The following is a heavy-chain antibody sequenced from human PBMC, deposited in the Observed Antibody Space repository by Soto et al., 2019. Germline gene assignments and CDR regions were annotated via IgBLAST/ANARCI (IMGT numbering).Heavy chain of an antibody. CDR3: ARDRRGYSYDYYYGMDV. D-gene: IGHD5-18*01. Sequence: SETLSLTCTVSGGSISSYYWSWIRQPPGKGLEWIGYIYYSGSTNYNPSLKSRVTISVDTSKNQFSLKLSSVTAADTAVYYCARDRRGYSYDYYYGMDVWGQGTTVTVSS. J-gene: IGHJ6*02. CDR1: GGSISSYY. V-gene: IGHV4-59*12. CDR2: IYYSGST.